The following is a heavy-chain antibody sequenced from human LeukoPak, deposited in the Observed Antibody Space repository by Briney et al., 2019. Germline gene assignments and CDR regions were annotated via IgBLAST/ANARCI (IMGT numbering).Heavy chain of an antibody. V-gene: IGHV1-69*05. CDR3: ASSRRRVVRGVNYYYYMDV. CDR2: IIPIFGTA. J-gene: IGHJ6*03. D-gene: IGHD3-10*01. CDR1: GGAFSSYA. Sequence: ASVKVSCKASGGAFSSYAISWVRQAPGQGLEWMGGIIPIFGTANYAQKFQGRVTITTDESTSTAYMELSSLRSEDTAVYYCASSRRRVVRGVNYYYYMDVWGKGTTVTVSS.